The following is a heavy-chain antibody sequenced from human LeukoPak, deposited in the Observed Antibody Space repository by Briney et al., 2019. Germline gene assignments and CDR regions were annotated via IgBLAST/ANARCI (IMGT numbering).Heavy chain of an antibody. J-gene: IGHJ5*02. D-gene: IGHD1-1*01. Sequence: GGSLRLSCAASGFTFSSYSMNWVRQAPGKGLEWGSSISSSSYIYYADSVKGRFTISRDNAKNSLYLQMNSLRAEDTAVYYCARSQQLERRRNWFDPWGQGTLVTVSS. CDR2: ISSSSYI. V-gene: IGHV3-21*01. CDR3: ARSQQLERRRNWFDP. CDR1: GFTFSSYS.